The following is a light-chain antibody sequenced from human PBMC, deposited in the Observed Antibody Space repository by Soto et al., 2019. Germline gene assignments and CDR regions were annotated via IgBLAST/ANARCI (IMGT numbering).Light chain of an antibody. CDR2: EVS. V-gene: IGLV2-14*01. Sequence: QSALTQPASVSGSPGQSLTISCTGTNSDIGGRKYVSWYQNHPGKAPKLIIYEVSNRPSGVSNRFSGSKSGNTASLTISGLQAEDEGDYYGSSDANTEVVGPGTKLTVL. CDR1: NSDIGGRKY. CDR3: SSDANTEV. J-gene: IGLJ1*01.